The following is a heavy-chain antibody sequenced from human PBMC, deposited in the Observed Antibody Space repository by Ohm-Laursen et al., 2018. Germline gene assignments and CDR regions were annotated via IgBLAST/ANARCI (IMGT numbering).Heavy chain of an antibody. CDR3: ARMLVVTLGAWAFDI. CDR1: GFTFSDYY. D-gene: IGHD3-22*01. CDR2: ISSSGSTI. V-gene: IGHV3-11*01. Sequence: SLRLSCAASGFTFSDYYMSWIRQAPGEGLEWVSYISSSGSTIYYADSVKGRFTISRDNAKNSLYLQMNSLRAEDTAVYYCARMLVVTLGAWAFDIWGQGTMVTVSS. J-gene: IGHJ3*02.